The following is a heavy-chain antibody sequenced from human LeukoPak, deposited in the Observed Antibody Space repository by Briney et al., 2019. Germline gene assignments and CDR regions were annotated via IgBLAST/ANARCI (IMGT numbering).Heavy chain of an antibody. CDR2: ISVSGDNT. CDR3: AKETSVAGVYYFDY. Sequence: GGSLRLSCVASGFTFSGYAMSWVRQAPGEGLEWVSAISVSGDNTYYADSVKGRFTISRDSSKNTLYLQMNSLRVEDTAVYYCAKETSVAGVYYFDYWGQGTLVTVSS. J-gene: IGHJ4*02. V-gene: IGHV3-23*01. D-gene: IGHD6-19*01. CDR1: GFTFSGYA.